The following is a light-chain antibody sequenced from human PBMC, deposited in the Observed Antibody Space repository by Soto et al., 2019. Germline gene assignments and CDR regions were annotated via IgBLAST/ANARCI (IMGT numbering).Light chain of an antibody. Sequence: QSVLTQPASVSGSPGQSVTISRTGTSSDVGGSDDVSWYQQYPGKAPKLIIHEVSNRPSGLSRRFSASKSDNTASLTISGLRAEDEADYFCSSYTSNSTWVFGGGTKLTVL. CDR1: SSDVGGSDD. CDR2: EVS. V-gene: IGLV2-14*01. CDR3: SSYTSNSTWV. J-gene: IGLJ3*02.